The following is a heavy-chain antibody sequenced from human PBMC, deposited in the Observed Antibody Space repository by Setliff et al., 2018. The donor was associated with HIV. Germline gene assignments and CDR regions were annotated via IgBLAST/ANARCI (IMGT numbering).Heavy chain of an antibody. J-gene: IGHJ4*02. CDR3: ARGRGGVGATRFGY. CDR1: GYTFTGYY. Sequence: ASVKVSCKASGYTFTGYYMHWVRQAPGQGLEWMGWINPNSGGTNYAQTFQGRVRMTRDTSISTAYMELSSLRSEDTAVYYCARGRGGVGATRFGYWGQGTLVTVSS. D-gene: IGHD1-26*01. V-gene: IGHV1-2*02. CDR2: INPNSGGT.